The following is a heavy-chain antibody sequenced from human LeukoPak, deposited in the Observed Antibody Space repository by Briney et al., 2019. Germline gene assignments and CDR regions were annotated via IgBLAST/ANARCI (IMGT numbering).Heavy chain of an antibody. CDR2: ISGSGGST. Sequence: GGSLRLSCAASGFTFSSYAMSWVRQAPGKGLEWVSAISGSGGSTSYADSVKGRFTISRDNFKNTLYLQMNSLRAEDTAVYYCAKFDSSGYPRAPLGYWGQGTLVTVSS. CDR3: AKFDSSGYPRAPLGY. D-gene: IGHD3-22*01. CDR1: GFTFSSYA. J-gene: IGHJ4*02. V-gene: IGHV3-23*01.